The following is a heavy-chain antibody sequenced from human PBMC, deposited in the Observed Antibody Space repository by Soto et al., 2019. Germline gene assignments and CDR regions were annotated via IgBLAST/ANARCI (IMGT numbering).Heavy chain of an antibody. CDR3: PRDSDEVATQNCYYYYSGMDV. CDR2: IYYSGST. J-gene: IGHJ6*02. D-gene: IGHD5-12*01. CDR1: GGSISSGGYY. V-gene: IGHV4-31*03. Sequence: SETLSLTCTVSGGSISSGGYYWSWIRQHPGKGLEWIGYIYYSGSTYYNPSLKSRVTISVDTSKNQFSLKLSSVTAADTVVYYCPRDSDEVATQNCYYYYSGMDVGGQGATVNVSS.